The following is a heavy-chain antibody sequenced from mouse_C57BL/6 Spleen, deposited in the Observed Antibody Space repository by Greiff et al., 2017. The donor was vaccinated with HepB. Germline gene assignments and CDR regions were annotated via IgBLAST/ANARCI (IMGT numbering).Heavy chain of an antibody. J-gene: IGHJ1*03. CDR2: INPNNGGT. Sequence: VQLQRSGPELVKPGASVKISCKASGYTFTDYYMNWVKQSHGKSLEWIGDINPNNGGTSYNQKFKGKATLTVDKSSSTAYMELRSLTSEDSAVYYCARRDYGSHWYFDVWGTGTTVTVSS. CDR3: ARRDYGSHWYFDV. CDR1: GYTFTDYY. V-gene: IGHV1-26*01. D-gene: IGHD1-1*01.